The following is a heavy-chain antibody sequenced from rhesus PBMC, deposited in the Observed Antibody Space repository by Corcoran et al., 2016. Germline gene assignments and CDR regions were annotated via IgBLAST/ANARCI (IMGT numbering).Heavy chain of an antibody. J-gene: IGHJ3*01. CDR2: NYSSSGNT. CDR1: GGSISGGYG. V-gene: IGHV4S7*01. Sequence: QVQLQESGPGLLKPSETLSLTCAVSGGSISGGYGWGWIRQPPGKGWGGIGSNYSSSGNTYYNPSLKSRVTISTDTSNNQFSLKLSSMTAADTAVYYCARDLYSWTQNNAFDFWGQGLRVTVSS. CDR3: ARDLYSWTQNNAFDF. D-gene: IGHD1-1*01.